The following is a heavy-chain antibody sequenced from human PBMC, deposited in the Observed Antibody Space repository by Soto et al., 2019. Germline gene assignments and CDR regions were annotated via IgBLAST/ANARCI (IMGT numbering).Heavy chain of an antibody. D-gene: IGHD1-1*01. CDR3: ARAQGYNWNDQG. Sequence: QVQLVQSGAEVKKPGASVKVSCKASGYTFTSYAMHWVRQAPGQRLEWMGWINAGNGNTKYSQKCQGRGTITRDTSASTAYMELSSLRSEDTAVYYGARAQGYNWNDQGWGQGTLVTVSS. CDR2: INAGNGNT. J-gene: IGHJ4*02. CDR1: GYTFTSYA. V-gene: IGHV1-3*01.